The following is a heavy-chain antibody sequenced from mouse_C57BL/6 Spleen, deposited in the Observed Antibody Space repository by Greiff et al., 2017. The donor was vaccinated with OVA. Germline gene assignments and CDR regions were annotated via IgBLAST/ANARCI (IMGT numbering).Heavy chain of an antibody. CDR2: IDPSDSYT. Sequence: QVHVKQPGAELVKPGASVKLSCKASGYTFTSYWMQWVKQRPGQGLEWIGEIDPSDSYTNYNQKFKGKATLTVDTSSSTAYMQLSSLTSEDSAVYYCARGITTVRDYWGQGTTLTVSS. CDR3: ARGITTVRDY. J-gene: IGHJ2*01. CDR1: GYTFTSYW. V-gene: IGHV1-50*01. D-gene: IGHD1-1*01.